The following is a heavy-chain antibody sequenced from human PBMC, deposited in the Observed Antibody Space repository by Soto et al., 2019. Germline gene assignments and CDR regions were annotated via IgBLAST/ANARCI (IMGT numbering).Heavy chain of an antibody. CDR2: IIPIFGTA. D-gene: IGHD6-13*01. Sequence: SVKVSCKASGVTFSSYAISWVRQAPGQGLEWMGGIIPIFGTANYAQKFQGRVTITADESTSTAYMELSSLRSEDTAVYYCAREAGIAAFEESQRGYYGMDVWGQGTTVTISS. J-gene: IGHJ6*02. V-gene: IGHV1-69*13. CDR3: AREAGIAAFEESQRGYYGMDV. CDR1: GVTFSSYA.